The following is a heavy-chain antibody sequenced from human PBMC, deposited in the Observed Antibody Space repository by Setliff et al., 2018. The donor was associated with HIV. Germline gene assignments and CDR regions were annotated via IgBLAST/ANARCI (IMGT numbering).Heavy chain of an antibody. V-gene: IGHV1-18*01. Sequence: ASVKVSCKASGYIFSSHGVTWVRQAPGQGLEWLGWISAYSGNTHYAQKVQGRVTMTTDTSTSTAYMELRSLRLDDTAAYYCARGGWEQPEYFQHWGQGTLVTVSS. CDR2: ISAYSGNT. J-gene: IGHJ1*01. CDR1: GYIFSSHG. D-gene: IGHD1-26*01. CDR3: ARGGWEQPEYFQH.